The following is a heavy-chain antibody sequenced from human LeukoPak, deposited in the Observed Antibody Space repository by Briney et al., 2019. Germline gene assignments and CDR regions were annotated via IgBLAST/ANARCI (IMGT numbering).Heavy chain of an antibody. V-gene: IGHV3-48*03. Sequence: GGSLRLSCAASGFTFSSYEMNWVRQAPGKGLEWVSYISSSGSTIYYADSVKGRFTISRDNAKNSLYLQMNSLRAEDTAVYYCARGYDSSGDGFDYWGQGTLVTVSS. CDR3: ARGYDSSGDGFDY. CDR2: ISSSGSTI. D-gene: IGHD6-19*01. CDR1: GFTFSSYE. J-gene: IGHJ4*02.